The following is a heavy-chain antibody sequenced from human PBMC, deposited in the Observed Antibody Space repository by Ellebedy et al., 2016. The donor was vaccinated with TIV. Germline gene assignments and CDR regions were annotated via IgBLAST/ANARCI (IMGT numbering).Heavy chain of an antibody. Sequence: ASVKVSCXTSGGTFSSYAVSWVRQAPGQGLEWMGGIIGMFGTTTYAQKFQGRITVSADESTSTAYMELTSLRSDDTAVYYCARAHTYYFYYMGVWGKGTRSPSP. V-gene: IGHV1-69*13. CDR1: GGTFSSYA. CDR3: ARAHTYYFYYMGV. J-gene: IGHJ6*03. CDR2: IIGMFGTT.